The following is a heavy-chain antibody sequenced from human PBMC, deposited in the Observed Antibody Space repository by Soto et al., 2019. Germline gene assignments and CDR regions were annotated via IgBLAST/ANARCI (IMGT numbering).Heavy chain of an antibody. D-gene: IGHD3-3*01. CDR3: AKAGRPYYDFWSGYHPGY. J-gene: IGHJ4*02. Sequence: GGSLRLSCAASGFTFSSYAMSWVRQAPGKGLEWVSAISGSGGSTYYADSVKGWFTISRDNSKNTLYLQMNSLRAEDTAVYYCAKAGRPYYDFWSGYHPGYWGQGTLVTVSS. CDR1: GFTFSSYA. CDR2: ISGSGGST. V-gene: IGHV3-23*01.